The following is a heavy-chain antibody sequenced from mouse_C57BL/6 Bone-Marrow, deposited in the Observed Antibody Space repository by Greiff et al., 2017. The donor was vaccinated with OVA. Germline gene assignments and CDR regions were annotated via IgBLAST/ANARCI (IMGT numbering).Heavy chain of an antibody. CDR3: ARDFRWLPYLYFGV. V-gene: IGHV5-4*03. CDR1: GFTFSSYA. Sequence: EVKLEESGGGLVKPGGSLKLSCAASGFTFSSYAMSWVRQTPEKRLEWVATISDGGSYTYYQDNVKGRFTISRDNAKNNLYLQMSHLKSEDTAMYYCARDFRWLPYLYFGVWGTGTTVTVSS. CDR2: ISDGGSYT. D-gene: IGHD2-3*01. J-gene: IGHJ1*03.